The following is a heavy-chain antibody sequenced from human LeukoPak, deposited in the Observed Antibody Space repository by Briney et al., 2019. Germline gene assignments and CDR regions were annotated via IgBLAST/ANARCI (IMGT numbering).Heavy chain of an antibody. Sequence: SQTLSLTCTVSGGSISSGDYYWSWIRQPPGKGLEWIRYIYYNGNTYYNPSLKSPVTMSLDTSKNQIFLKLSSVTAADTAVYYCARERSGSYPFDYWGQGTLVTVSS. J-gene: IGHJ4*02. CDR2: IYYNGNT. D-gene: IGHD1-26*01. V-gene: IGHV4-30-4*08. CDR1: GGSISSGDYY. CDR3: ARERSGSYPFDY.